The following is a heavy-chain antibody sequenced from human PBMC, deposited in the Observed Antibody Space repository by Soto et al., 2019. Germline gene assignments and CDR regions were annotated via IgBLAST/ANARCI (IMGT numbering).Heavy chain of an antibody. CDR1: GFTFTISA. D-gene: IGHD3-9*01. Sequence: SVNVSCKASGFTFTISAVQWVLQARGQRLEWIGWIVVGSGNTNYAQKFPERVTITRDMSTSTAYMELSSLRSEDTAVYYCAAAPRYFDCHPLGASWGQGSLVTVSS. V-gene: IGHV1-58*01. J-gene: IGHJ5*02. CDR2: IVVGSGNT. CDR3: AAAPRYFDCHPLGAS.